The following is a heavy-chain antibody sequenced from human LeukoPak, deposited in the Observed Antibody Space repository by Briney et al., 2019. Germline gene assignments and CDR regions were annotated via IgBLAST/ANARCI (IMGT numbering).Heavy chain of an antibody. J-gene: IGHJ4*02. V-gene: IGHV3-23*01. CDR2: ISGSGGST. CDR3: ARDFSYYDSSGYYDYFDY. D-gene: IGHD3-22*01. Sequence: GGSLRLSCAASGFTFSSYAMSWVRQAPGKGLEWVSAISGSGGSTYYADSVKGRFTISRDNAKNTLYLQMNSLRAEDTAVYYCARDFSYYDSSGYYDYFDYWGQGTLVTVSS. CDR1: GFTFSSYA.